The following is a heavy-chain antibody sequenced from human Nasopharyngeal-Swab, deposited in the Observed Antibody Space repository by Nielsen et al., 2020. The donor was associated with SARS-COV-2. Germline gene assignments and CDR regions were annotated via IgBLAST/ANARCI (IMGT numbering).Heavy chain of an antibody. V-gene: IGHV4-39*07. D-gene: IGHD6-13*01. J-gene: IGHJ4*02. CDR2: IYYSGST. Sequence: SETLSLTCSVSGGSISSSSYYWGWIRQPPWKGLEWIGSIYYSGSTYYNPSLKSRVTISIDTSKNHFSLKLSSVTAADTAVYYCAREGRGIAAPGLDYWGQGTLVTVSS. CDR1: GGSISSSSYY. CDR3: AREGRGIAAPGLDY.